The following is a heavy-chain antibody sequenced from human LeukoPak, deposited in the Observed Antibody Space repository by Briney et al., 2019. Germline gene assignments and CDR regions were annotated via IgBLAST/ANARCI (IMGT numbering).Heavy chain of an antibody. J-gene: IGHJ4*02. V-gene: IGHV1-18*01. D-gene: IGHD3-10*01. CDR1: GYLSTRYG. Sequence: ASVKVSCKASGYLSTRYGFIWVRQAPGHGLQWMGRISGSTGNTNYAQIVQGRVSMTTDTSTNTAYMELRSLTVDDTAVYYCARAGRGTYYYFDVWGQGTLVTVSS. CDR2: ISGSTGNT. CDR3: ARAGRGTYYYFDV.